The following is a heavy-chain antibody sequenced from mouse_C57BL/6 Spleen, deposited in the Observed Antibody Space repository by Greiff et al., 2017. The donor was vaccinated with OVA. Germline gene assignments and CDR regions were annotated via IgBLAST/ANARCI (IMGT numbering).Heavy chain of an antibody. CDR3: ARGGGNQYYAMDY. J-gene: IGHJ4*01. CDR2: ISSGGSYT. D-gene: IGHD2-1*01. Sequence: EVKLMESGGDLVKPGGSLKLSYAASGFTFSSYGMSWVRQTPDKRLEWVATISSGGSYTYYPDSVKGRFTISRDNAKNTLYLQMSSLKSEDTAMYYCARGGGNQYYAMDYWGQGTSVTVSS. CDR1: GFTFSSYG. V-gene: IGHV5-6*02.